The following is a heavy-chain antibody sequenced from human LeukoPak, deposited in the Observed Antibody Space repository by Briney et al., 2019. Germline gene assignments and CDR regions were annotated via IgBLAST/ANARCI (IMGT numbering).Heavy chain of an antibody. CDR2: TYYRSKWYN. D-gene: IGHD7-27*01. V-gene: IGHV6-1*01. J-gene: IGHJ3*02. CDR3: ARQTGDDAFDI. Sequence: SQTLSLTCAISGDSVSSNSAAGNWIRQSPSRGLEGLGSTYYRSKWYNDYAVSVKSRITINPDTSKNQSSLQLNSVTPEDTAVYYCARQTGDDAFDIWGQGTMVTVSS. CDR1: GDSVSSNSAA.